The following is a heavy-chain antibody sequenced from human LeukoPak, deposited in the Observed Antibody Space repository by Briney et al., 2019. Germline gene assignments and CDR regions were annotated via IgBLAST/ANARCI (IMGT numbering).Heavy chain of an antibody. CDR2: ISGSGGST. D-gene: IGHD6-13*01. V-gene: IGHV3-23*01. CDR1: GFPFSSYP. Sequence: GGSLRLSCAGSGFPFSSYPISWVRQPPGKGLEWVSAISGSGGSTYYADSVKGRFTISRDKSRNTVYLQMNSLRAEDTAVYYCAKDLHSSSNDYYGMDVWGQGTTVTVSS. CDR3: AKDLHSSSNDYYGMDV. J-gene: IGHJ6*02.